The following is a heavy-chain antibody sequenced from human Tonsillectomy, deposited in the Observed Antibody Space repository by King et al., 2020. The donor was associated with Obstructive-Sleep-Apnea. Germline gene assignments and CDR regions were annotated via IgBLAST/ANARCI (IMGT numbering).Heavy chain of an antibody. J-gene: IGHJ6*02. V-gene: IGHV3-30*18. CDR1: GFTFSSYG. CDR3: AKWGGSSDV. CDR2: ISYDGSNK. D-gene: IGHD6-6*01. Sequence: VQLVESGGGVVQPGRSLRLSCAASGFTFSSYGMHWVRQAPGKGLEGGAVISYDGSNKYYADSVKGRFTISRDNSKNTLYLQMNSLRAEDTAVYYCAKWGGSSDVWGQGTTVTVSS.